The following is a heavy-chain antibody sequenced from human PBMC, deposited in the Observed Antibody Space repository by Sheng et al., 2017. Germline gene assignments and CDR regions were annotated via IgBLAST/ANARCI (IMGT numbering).Heavy chain of an antibody. D-gene: IGHD2-21*02. CDR3: ARVPQRDDAFDI. J-gene: IGHJ3*02. Sequence: QLQLQESGPGLVKPSETLSLTCTVSGGSISSSSYYWGWIRQPPGKGLEWIGSIYYSGTTYYNPSLKSRVTISVDTSKNQFSLKLSSVTAADTAVYYCARVPQRDDAFDIWAKGNGHR. V-gene: IGHV4-39*07. CDR2: IYYSGTT. CDR1: GGSISSSSYY.